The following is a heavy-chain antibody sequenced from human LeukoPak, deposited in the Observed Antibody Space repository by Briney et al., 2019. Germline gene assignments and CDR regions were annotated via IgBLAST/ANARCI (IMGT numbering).Heavy chain of an antibody. CDR2: LSNDGAKK. V-gene: IGHV3-30*07. Sequence: LSNDGAKKCYAASVKSRLTMSIDNAKNSLSLKMTTVRVEDTAVYYCTRGFRSGYNSSWFDYWGQGTLVTVSS. CDR3: TRGFRSGYNSSWFDY. J-gene: IGHJ5*01. D-gene: IGHD6-13*01.